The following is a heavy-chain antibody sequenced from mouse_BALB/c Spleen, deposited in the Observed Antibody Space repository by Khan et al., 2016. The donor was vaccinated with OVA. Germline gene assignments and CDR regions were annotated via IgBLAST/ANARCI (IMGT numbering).Heavy chain of an antibody. D-gene: IGHD2-10*02. V-gene: IGHV1-61*01. CDR2: IDPSDSET. CDR3: ARGGYGTSFAY. CDR1: GYTFTSFW. Sequence: QVQLQQSGAELVRPGASVKLSCKASGYTFTSFWMNWVTERPGQGLEWIGMIDPSDSETHYNQMFKDKATLTVDKSSSTAYMQLRGLTSEDSAVYYCARGGYGTSFAYWGQGTLVTVSA. J-gene: IGHJ3*01.